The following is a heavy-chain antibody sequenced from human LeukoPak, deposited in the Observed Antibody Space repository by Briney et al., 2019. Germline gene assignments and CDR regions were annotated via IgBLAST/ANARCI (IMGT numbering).Heavy chain of an antibody. Sequence: GGSLRLSCVVSGFTFSSYATSWVRQAPGKGLEWVSAISGSGGSTYYADSVKGRFTISRDNSKNTLYLQMNSLRAEDTAVYYCAKEKTRLRLFDYWGQGTLVTVSS. CDR1: GFTFSSYA. CDR2: ISGSGGST. CDR3: AKEKTRLRLFDY. D-gene: IGHD2-21*02. V-gene: IGHV3-23*01. J-gene: IGHJ4*02.